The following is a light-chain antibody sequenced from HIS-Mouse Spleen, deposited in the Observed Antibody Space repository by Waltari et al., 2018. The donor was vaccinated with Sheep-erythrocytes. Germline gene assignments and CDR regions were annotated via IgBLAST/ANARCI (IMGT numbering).Light chain of an antibody. J-gene: IGLJ3*02. CDR3: CSYAGSYTFWV. CDR1: SSDVGGYNY. V-gene: IGLV2-11*01. CDR2: DVS. Sequence: QSALTQPRSVSGSPGQSVTISCTGTSSDVGGYNYVSWYQHHPGKAPQLMIYDVSKRPSGVPDRFSGSKSCNTASLTISGLQAEDEADYYCCSYAGSYTFWVFGGGTRLTVL.